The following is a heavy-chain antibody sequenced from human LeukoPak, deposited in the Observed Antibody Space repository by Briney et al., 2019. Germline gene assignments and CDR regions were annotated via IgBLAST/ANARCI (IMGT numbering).Heavy chain of an antibody. Sequence: SETLSLTCAVYGGSFSGYCWSWIRQPPGKGLEWIGEINHSGSTNYNPSLKSRVTISVDTSKNQFSLKLSSVTAADTAVYYCARGPGRAMYSSGWYRYGMDVWGQGTTVTVSS. CDR1: GGSFSGYC. CDR2: INHSGST. D-gene: IGHD6-19*01. J-gene: IGHJ6*02. V-gene: IGHV4-34*01. CDR3: ARGPGRAMYSSGWYRYGMDV.